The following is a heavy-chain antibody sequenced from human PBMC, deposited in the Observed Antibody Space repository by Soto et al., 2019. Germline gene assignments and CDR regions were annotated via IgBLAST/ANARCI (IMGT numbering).Heavy chain of an antibody. D-gene: IGHD3-10*01. CDR1: GFTFSSYS. V-gene: IGHV3-21*01. J-gene: IGHJ4*02. CDR3: ASWGRPWFGESEFDY. Sequence: EVQLVESGGGLVKPGGSLRLSCAASGFTFSSYSMNWVRQAPGKGLEWVSSISSSSSYIYYADSVKGRFTISRDNAKNSLYLQMNSLMAEDTAVYYCASWGRPWFGESEFDYWGQGTLVTVSS. CDR2: ISSSSSYI.